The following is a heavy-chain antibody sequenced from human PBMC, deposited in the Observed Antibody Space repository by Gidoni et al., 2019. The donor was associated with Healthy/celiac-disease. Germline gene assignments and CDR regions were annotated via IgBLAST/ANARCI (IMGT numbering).Heavy chain of an antibody. Sequence: EVQLVESGGGLVQPGRSLRLSCAASGFTFEDYAMHWVRQAPGKGLEWVSGISWNSGSIGYADSVKGRFTISRDNAKNSLYLQMNSLRAEDTALYYCAKIGIAAAGPMSIDYWGQGTLVTVSS. J-gene: IGHJ4*02. V-gene: IGHV3-9*01. CDR2: ISWNSGSI. D-gene: IGHD6-13*01. CDR3: AKIGIAAAGPMSIDY. CDR1: GFTFEDYA.